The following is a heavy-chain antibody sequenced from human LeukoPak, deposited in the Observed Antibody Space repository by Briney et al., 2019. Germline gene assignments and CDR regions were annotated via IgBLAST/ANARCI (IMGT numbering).Heavy chain of an antibody. Sequence: ASVKVSCKASGYSFTSYGISWVRQAPGQGLEWMRWSSAYSGNTNYAQKLQCRVTMTTDTSTSTAYMELRSLRSDDTAVYYCARVVRGSCDYWGQGTLVTVSS. CDR1: GYSFTSYG. CDR3: ARVVRGSCDY. D-gene: IGHD3-10*01. J-gene: IGHJ4*02. V-gene: IGHV1-18*01. CDR2: SSAYSGNT.